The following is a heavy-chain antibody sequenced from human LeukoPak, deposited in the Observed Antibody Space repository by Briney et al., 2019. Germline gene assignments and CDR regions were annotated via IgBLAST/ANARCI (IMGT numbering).Heavy chain of an antibody. D-gene: IGHD3-22*01. CDR1: EFTFSRYW. J-gene: IGHJ3*02. V-gene: IGHV3-30*03. CDR3: ARDRGGGYYYDSSGAFDI. Sequence: GGSLRLSCAASEFTFSRYWMNWVRQTPGKGLEWVAVISYDGSNKYYADSVKGRFTISRDNSKNTLYLQMNSLRAEDTAVYYCARDRGGGYYYDSSGAFDIWGQGTMVTVSS. CDR2: ISYDGSNK.